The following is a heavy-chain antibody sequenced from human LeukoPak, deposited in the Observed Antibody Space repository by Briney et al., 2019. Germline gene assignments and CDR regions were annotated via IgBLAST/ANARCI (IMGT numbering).Heavy chain of an antibody. D-gene: IGHD2-15*01. J-gene: IGHJ4*02. Sequence: GGSLRLSCAASGFTFSSYWMHWDRQAPGKGLVWVSRINSDGSSTSYADSVKGRFTISRDNAKNTLYLQMNSLRAEDTAVYYCANDLLGYCSGGSCENPGYWGQGTLVTVSS. CDR1: GFTFSSYW. V-gene: IGHV3-74*01. CDR3: ANDLLGYCSGGSCENPGY. CDR2: INSDGSST.